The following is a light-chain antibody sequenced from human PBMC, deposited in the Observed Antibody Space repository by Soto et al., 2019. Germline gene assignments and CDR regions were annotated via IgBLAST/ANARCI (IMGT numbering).Light chain of an antibody. CDR1: QSISSY. Sequence: DIQMTQSPSSLSASVGDRVTITCRASQSISSYLNWYQQKPGKAPKLLIYAASSLQSGFPSRFSGSGSGTDFTLSISSMQPEDFATYYGQQSYSTPTFGQGPKLEIK. V-gene: IGKV1-39*01. CDR2: AAS. J-gene: IGKJ2*01. CDR3: QQSYSTPT.